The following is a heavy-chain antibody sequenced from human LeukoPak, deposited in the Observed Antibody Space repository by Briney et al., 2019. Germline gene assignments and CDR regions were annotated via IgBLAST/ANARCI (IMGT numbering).Heavy chain of an antibody. J-gene: IGHJ1*01. V-gene: IGHV3-23*01. D-gene: IGHD3-22*01. CDR1: GFTFSSYA. CDR3: AKAFPYYYDSSGYYYAEYFQH. CDR2: ISGSGGST. Sequence: GGSLRLSCAASGFTFSSYAMSWVRQAPGKGLEWLSAISGSGGSTYYADSVKGRFTISRDNSKNTLYLQMNSLRAEDTAVYYCAKAFPYYYDSSGYYYAEYFQHWGQGTLVTVSS.